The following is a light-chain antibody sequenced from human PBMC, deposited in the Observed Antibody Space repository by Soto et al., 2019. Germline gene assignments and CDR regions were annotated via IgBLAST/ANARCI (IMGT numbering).Light chain of an antibody. CDR1: QSISSW. CDR2: KAS. V-gene: IGKV1-5*03. J-gene: IGKJ1*01. Sequence: DIQMTQSPSTLSASVGDRVTITCRASQSISSWLAWYQQRPGKAPKLLIYKASSLESGVPSRFSGSGSGTELTLTISSLQPDDSATYYCQQDDNGWTFGQGTKVEI. CDR3: QQDDNGWT.